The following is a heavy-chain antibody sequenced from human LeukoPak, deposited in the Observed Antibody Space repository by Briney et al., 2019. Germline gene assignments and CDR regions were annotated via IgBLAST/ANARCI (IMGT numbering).Heavy chain of an antibody. CDR2: IYHSGST. CDR3: ARDQKDAFDI. J-gene: IGHJ3*02. V-gene: IGHV4-30-2*01. Sequence: SETLSLTCAVSGGSISSGGYSWSWIRQPPGTGLEWIGYIYHSGSTNYNPSLKSRVTISVDTSKNQFSLKLSSVTAADTAVYYCARDQKDAFDIWGQGTMVTVSS. CDR1: GGSISSGGYS.